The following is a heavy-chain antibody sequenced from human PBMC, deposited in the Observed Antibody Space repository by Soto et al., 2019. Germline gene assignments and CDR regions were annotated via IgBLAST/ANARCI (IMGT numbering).Heavy chain of an antibody. J-gene: IGHJ2*01. Sequence: VGSLRLSCAASGFTFSSYGMHWVRQAPGKGLEWVAVISYDGSNKYYADSMKGRFTISRDNSKNTLYLQMNSLRAEDTAVYYCAKERGARYCSGGSCYSFGSWYFDLWGRGTLVTVSS. CDR3: AKERGARYCSGGSCYSFGSWYFDL. D-gene: IGHD2-15*01. CDR2: ISYDGSNK. CDR1: GFTFSSYG. V-gene: IGHV3-30*18.